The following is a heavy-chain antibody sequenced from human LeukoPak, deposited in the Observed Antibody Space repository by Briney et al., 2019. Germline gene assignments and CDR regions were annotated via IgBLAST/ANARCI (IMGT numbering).Heavy chain of an antibody. D-gene: IGHD3-22*01. Sequence: SETLSLTCTVSGGSISSSTYYWGWIRQSPGKGLEWIVTIYYSGITYYNPSLESRVTISVDTSKSQFSLKLASVTAADTAVYYCARHLRDSSGYYSGGFDYWGQGNLVTVSS. CDR2: IYYSGIT. V-gene: IGHV4-39*01. CDR1: GGSISSSTYY. CDR3: ARHLRDSSGYYSGGFDY. J-gene: IGHJ4*02.